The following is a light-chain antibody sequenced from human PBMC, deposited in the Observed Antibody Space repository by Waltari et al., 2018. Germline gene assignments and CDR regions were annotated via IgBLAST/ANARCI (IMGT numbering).Light chain of an antibody. J-gene: IGKJ5*01. Sequence: DIVLTQSPASLSLSPGERATLSCRASQSVSSYLAWYQQKPGQAPRLLIYDASNRATGIPDRCSGSGSGTDFTLTISSLEPEDFAVYYCQQRRDWPITFGQGTRLEIK. CDR1: QSVSSY. V-gene: IGKV3-11*01. CDR3: QQRRDWPIT. CDR2: DAS.